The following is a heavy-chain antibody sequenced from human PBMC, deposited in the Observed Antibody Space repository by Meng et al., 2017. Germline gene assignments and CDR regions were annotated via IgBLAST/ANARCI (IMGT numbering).Heavy chain of an antibody. Sequence: GGSLRLSCAASGFTFSNAWMSWVRQAPGKGLEWVGRIKSKTDGGTTDYAAPVKGRFTTSRDDSKNTLYLQMNSLKTEDTAVYYCTTAGSGWYPYYYYGMDVWGHGTTVTVSS. D-gene: IGHD6-19*01. J-gene: IGHJ6*02. CDR2: IKSKTDGGTT. CDR3: TTAGSGWYPYYYYGMDV. V-gene: IGHV3-15*01. CDR1: GFTFSNAW.